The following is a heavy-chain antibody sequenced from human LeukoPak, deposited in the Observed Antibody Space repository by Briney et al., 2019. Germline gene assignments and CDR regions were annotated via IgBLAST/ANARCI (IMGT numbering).Heavy chain of an antibody. D-gene: IGHD3-22*01. Sequence: PGGSLRLSCAASGFTFSSYSMNWVRQAPGKGLEWVSSISSSSSYIYYADSVKGRFTISRDNAKNSLYLQMNSLRAEDTAVYYCARDLYYYDSSGYPSAFDIWGQGTMVTVSS. V-gene: IGHV3-21*01. CDR3: ARDLYYYDSSGYPSAFDI. CDR1: GFTFSSYS. CDR2: ISSSSSYI. J-gene: IGHJ3*02.